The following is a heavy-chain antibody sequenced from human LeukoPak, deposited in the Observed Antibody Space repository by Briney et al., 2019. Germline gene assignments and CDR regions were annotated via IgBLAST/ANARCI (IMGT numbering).Heavy chain of an antibody. CDR3: AKGVIVVVVAAKNRYYFDY. CDR2: IRYDGSNK. V-gene: IGHV3-30*02. D-gene: IGHD2-15*01. J-gene: IGHJ4*02. CDR1: GFTFNNYA. Sequence: GGSLRLSCAASGFTFNNYAMNWVRQAPGKGLEWVAFIRYDGSNKYYADSVKGRFTISRDNSKNTLYLQMNSLRAEDTAVYYCAKGVIVVVVAAKNRYYFDYWGQGTLVTVSS.